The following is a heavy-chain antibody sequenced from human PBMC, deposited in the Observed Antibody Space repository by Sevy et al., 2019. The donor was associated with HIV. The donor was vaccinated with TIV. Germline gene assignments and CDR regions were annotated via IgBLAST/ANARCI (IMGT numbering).Heavy chain of an antibody. Sequence: GGSLRLSCAVSGFSFDSYGMTWVRQAPGKGLEWVSGISGSGTRTYYADSVKGRFIISRDNSKNTLYLQMNSRRSEDTAIYYCGKGGGGHYDPDEIGYYFYYYNMDVWGKGTTVTVSS. CDR3: GKGGGGHYDPDEIGYYFYYYNMDV. D-gene: IGHD3-22*01. J-gene: IGHJ6*03. CDR2: ISGSGTRT. V-gene: IGHV3-23*01. CDR1: GFSFDSYG.